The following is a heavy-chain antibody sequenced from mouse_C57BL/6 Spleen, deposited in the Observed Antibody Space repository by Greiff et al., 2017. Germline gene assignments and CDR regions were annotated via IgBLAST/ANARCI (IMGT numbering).Heavy chain of an antibody. CDR3: AREWGSYYFDY. J-gene: IGHJ2*01. V-gene: IGHV1-54*01. CDR2: INPGSGGT. Sequence: QVQLQQSGAELVRPGTSVKVSCKASGYAFTNYLIEWVKQRPGQGLEWIGVINPGSGGTNYNEKFKGKATLTADKSSSTAYMQLSSLTSEDSAVYFCAREWGSYYFDYWGQGTTLTVSS. CDR1: GYAFTNYL.